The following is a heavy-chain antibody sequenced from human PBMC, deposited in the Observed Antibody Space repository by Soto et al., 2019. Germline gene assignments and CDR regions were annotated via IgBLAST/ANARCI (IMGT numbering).Heavy chain of an antibody. D-gene: IGHD3-10*01. Sequence: ASVKVSCKASGYTFTSYGISWVRQAPGQGLEWMGWISAYNGNTNYAQKLQGRVTMTTDTSTSTAYMELRSLRSDDTAVYYCARVWFGKLFYDPTDYWGQGTLVTVSS. CDR1: GYTFTSYG. CDR2: ISAYNGNT. V-gene: IGHV1-18*01. CDR3: ARVWFGKLFYDPTDY. J-gene: IGHJ4*02.